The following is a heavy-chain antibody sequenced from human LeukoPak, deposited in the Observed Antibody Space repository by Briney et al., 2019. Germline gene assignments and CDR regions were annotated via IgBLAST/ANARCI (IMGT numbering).Heavy chain of an antibody. D-gene: IGHD1-7*01. CDR3: ARQGYWNYGLHPFDP. J-gene: IGHJ5*02. CDR1: GDSISSSNYY. Sequence: PSETLSLTCTVSGDSISSSNYYWGYIRQPPGKGLEWIGSVYYSGSTYYNPSLKSRVTMSIDTSKNQFSLKLTSVTAADTAVYFCARQGYWNYGLHPFDPWGQGTLVTVSS. V-gene: IGHV4-39*01. CDR2: VYYSGST.